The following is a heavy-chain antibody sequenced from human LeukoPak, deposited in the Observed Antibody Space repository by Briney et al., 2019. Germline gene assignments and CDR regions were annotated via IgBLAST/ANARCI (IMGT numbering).Heavy chain of an antibody. CDR2: INWSGDST. CDR1: GFTFDDYG. V-gene: IGHV3-20*04. D-gene: IGHD3-22*01. CDR3: ARGAYYYDSSGYWDV. J-gene: IGHJ6*04. Sequence: GGSLRLSCAASGFTFDDYGMSWVRQAPGKGLEWISGINWSGDSTGYADSVKGRFTISRDNAKNSLYLQMNSLRAEDTALYYCARGAYYYDSSGYWDVWGKGTTVTVSS.